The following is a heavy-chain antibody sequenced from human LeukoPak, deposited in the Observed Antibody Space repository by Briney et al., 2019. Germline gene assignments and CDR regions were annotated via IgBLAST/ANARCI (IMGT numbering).Heavy chain of an antibody. D-gene: IGHD1-1*01. CDR2: ISAYNGNT. CDR3: ARDQRNWNSAPSDY. Sequence: GASVKVSCKASGYTFTSYGISWVRQAPGQGLEWMGWISAYNGNTNYAQKLQGRVTMTTDTSTSTAYMELRSLRSDDTAVYYCARDQRNWNSAPSDYWGQGTLVTVSS. CDR1: GYTFTSYG. J-gene: IGHJ4*02. V-gene: IGHV1-18*01.